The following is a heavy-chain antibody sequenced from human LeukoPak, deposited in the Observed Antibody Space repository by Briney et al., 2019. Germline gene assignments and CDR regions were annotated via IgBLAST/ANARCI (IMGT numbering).Heavy chain of an antibody. V-gene: IGHV4-39*07. D-gene: IGHD5-12*01. Sequence: RPSETLSLTCTVSGVSISSSSYYWGWIRQPPGKGLEWIGSIYYSGSTYYNPSLKSRVTISVDTSKNQFSLKLSSVTAADTALYYCARVSTGYDYRVDYWGQGTLVTVSS. CDR3: ARVSTGYDYRVDY. J-gene: IGHJ4*02. CDR2: IYYSGST. CDR1: GVSISSSSYY.